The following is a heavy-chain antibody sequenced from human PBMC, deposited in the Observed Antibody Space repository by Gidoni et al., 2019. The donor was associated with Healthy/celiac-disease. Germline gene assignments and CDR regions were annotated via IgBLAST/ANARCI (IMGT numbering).Heavy chain of an antibody. CDR2: IYYSGGT. CDR3: ARVGCGGDCYGGPHFDY. D-gene: IGHD2-21*02. CDR1: GGSISSYY. Sequence: QVPLQESGPGLVKPSETLSLTCTVSGGSISSYYRSWIRQPPGKGLEWIGYIYYSGGTNSNPSLKSRVTISVDTSKNQFSRKLSSVTAADTAVYYCARVGCGGDCYGGPHFDYWGQGTLVTVSS. J-gene: IGHJ4*02. V-gene: IGHV4-59*01.